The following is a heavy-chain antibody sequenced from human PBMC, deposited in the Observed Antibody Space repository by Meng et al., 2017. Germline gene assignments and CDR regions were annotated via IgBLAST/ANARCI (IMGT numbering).Heavy chain of an antibody. J-gene: IGHJ4*02. Sequence: GESLKISCAASGFTFSSYAMHWVRQAPGKGLEWVSVIYSGGSTYYADSVKGRFTISRDNSKNTLYLQMNSLRAEDTAVYYCARSRHLWLLDYWGQGTLVTVSS. V-gene: IGHV3-66*02. CDR2: IYSGGST. D-gene: IGHD5-24*01. CDR1: GFTFSSYA. CDR3: ARSRHLWLLDY.